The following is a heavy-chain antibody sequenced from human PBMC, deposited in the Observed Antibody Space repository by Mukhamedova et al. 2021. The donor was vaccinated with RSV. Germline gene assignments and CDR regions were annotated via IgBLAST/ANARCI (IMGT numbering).Heavy chain of an antibody. Sequence: ANSYATAYAASVKGRFTISRDDSKNTAYLQMNSLKTEDTAVYYCTRNLNTAMDRNYYYYGMDVWGQGTTVTVSS. D-gene: IGHD5-18*01. CDR2: ANSYAT. CDR3: TRNLNTAMDRNYYYYGMDV. J-gene: IGHJ6*02. V-gene: IGHV3-73*01.